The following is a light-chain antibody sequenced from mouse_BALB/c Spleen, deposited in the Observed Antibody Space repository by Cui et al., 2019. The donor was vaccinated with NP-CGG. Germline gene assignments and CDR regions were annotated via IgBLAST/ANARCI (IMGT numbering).Light chain of an antibody. V-gene: IGLV1*01. Sequence: QAVVTQESALTTSPGETVTLTCRSSTGTITTSNYANWVQENPDHLFTGLIGGTNNRAPGVPARFSGSLIGDKAALTITGAQTEDEAMVQQPFIFGSGTKVTVL. CDR1: TGTITTSNY. CDR2: GTN. CDR3: PFI. J-gene: IGLJ3*01.